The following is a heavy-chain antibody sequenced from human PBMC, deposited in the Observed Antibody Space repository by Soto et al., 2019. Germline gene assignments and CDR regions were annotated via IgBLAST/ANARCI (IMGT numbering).Heavy chain of an antibody. Sequence: SETLSLTCTVSGGSISSSSYYWGWIRQPPGKGLEWIGSIYYSGSTYYNASLKSRVTISVDTSKNQYSRKGNSLTAADTAVYDCARGISMFVEAQRDAPDKYYFDSWGQGTVVTVSA. J-gene: IGHJ4*02. CDR2: IYYSGST. CDR3: ARGISMFVEAQRDAPDKYYFDS. D-gene: IGHD3-10*02. V-gene: IGHV4-39*07. CDR1: GGSISSSSYY.